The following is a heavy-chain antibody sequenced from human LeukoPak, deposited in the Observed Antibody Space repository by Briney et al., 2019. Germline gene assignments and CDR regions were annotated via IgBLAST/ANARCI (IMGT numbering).Heavy chain of an antibody. Sequence: ASVKVSCKASGYTFTSYDINWVRQATGQGLEWMGWMNPNSGNTGYAQKFQGRVTMTRNTSISTAYMELSSLRSEDTAVYYCARRLGGYYDSSGLYYFDYWGQGTLVTVSS. V-gene: IGHV1-8*01. D-gene: IGHD3-22*01. CDR2: MNPNSGNT. CDR1: GYTFTSYD. CDR3: ARRLGGYYDSSGLYYFDY. J-gene: IGHJ4*02.